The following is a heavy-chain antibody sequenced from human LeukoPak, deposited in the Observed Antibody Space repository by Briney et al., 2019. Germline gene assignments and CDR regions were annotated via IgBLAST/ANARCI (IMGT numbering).Heavy chain of an antibody. CDR3: AREGGSWDLIRLFDH. D-gene: IGHD1-26*01. V-gene: IGHV3-11*05. CDR2: ISSRSSYT. Sequence: GGSLRLSCAASGFTFSDYYMSWVRQAPGKGLEWVSDISSRSSYTTYAGSVKGRFTISRDNAKNSLYLQMIRLRAEDTAIYYCAREGGSWDLIRLFDHWGQGTLVTVSS. CDR1: GFTFSDYY. J-gene: IGHJ4*02.